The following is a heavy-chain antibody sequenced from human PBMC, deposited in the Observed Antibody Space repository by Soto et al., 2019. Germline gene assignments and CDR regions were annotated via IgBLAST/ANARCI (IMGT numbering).Heavy chain of an antibody. V-gene: IGHV3-23*01. CDR3: ARGTGGSSAWRPLDC. D-gene: IGHD6-19*01. J-gene: IGHJ4*02. CDR1: GFTFSSYA. CDR2: MSGSGGTT. Sequence: GGSLRLSCAASGFTFSSYAMSWVRQAPGKGLEWVSIMSGSGGTTFYADSVKGRFTISRADSNNTVYLQMNSLRDEDTALYYCARGTGGSSAWRPLDCWGQGTLVTVSS.